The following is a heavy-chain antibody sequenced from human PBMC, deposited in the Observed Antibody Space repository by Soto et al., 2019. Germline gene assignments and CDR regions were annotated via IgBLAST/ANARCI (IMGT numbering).Heavy chain of an antibody. CDR3: ARTDDIWGSYHTVAFDI. J-gene: IGHJ3*02. Sequence: QVQLVQSGAEVKKPGASVKVSCKASGYTFTSYYMHWVRQAPGQGLEWMGIINPSGGSTSYAQKFKGRVTMTRDTSTSTVYMELSSLRSEDTAVYYCARTDDIWGSYHTVAFDIWGQGTMVTVSS. CDR2: INPSGGST. V-gene: IGHV1-46*03. CDR1: GYTFTSYY. D-gene: IGHD3-16*02.